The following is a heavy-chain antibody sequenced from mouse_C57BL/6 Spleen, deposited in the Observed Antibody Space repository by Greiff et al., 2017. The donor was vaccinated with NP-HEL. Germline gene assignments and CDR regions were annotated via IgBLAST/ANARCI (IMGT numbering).Heavy chain of an antibody. CDR1: GYTFTSYW. CDR2: IDPSDSET. V-gene: IGHV1-52*01. Sequence: QVQLQQPGAELVRPGSSVKLSCKASGYTFTSYWMHWVKQRPIQGLEWIGNIDPSDSETHYNQKFKDKATLTVDNASSTAYMQLSSLTSEDSAVYYCARPPPHYCGSSYGYFDVWGTGTTVTVSS. J-gene: IGHJ1*03. CDR3: ARPPPHYCGSSYGYFDV. D-gene: IGHD1-1*01.